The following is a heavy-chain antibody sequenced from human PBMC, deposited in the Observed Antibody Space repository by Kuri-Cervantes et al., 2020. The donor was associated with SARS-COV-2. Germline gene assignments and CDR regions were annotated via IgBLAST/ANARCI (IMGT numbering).Heavy chain of an antibody. D-gene: IGHD1-26*01. CDR1: GFTFSRYW. Sequence: GGSLRPSCAASGFTFSRYWMHWVRQAPGKGLEWAAFISYDGTNAYYGDSVKGRFTISRDNSKNTLYLEMNSLRAEDTALYYCAKGALCEKCVISEEPFDYWGQGTLVTVSS. CDR3: AKGALCEKCVISEEPFDY. CDR2: ISYDGTNA. V-gene: IGHV3-30*18. J-gene: IGHJ4*02.